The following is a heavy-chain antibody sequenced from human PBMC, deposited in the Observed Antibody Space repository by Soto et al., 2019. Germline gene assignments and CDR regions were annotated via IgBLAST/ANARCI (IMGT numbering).Heavy chain of an antibody. J-gene: IGHJ4*02. Sequence: EVHLVESGGGLVQPGGSLRLSCAASGFTFSSYSLNWVRQAPGKGREWVSYITSSGTTVYYADSVRGRFTIPRDNAKNSLYLQMNSLRDDDTAVYYCARGSSNWAYYFDFWVQGTLVTVSS. CDR3: ARGSSNWAYYFDF. CDR2: ITSSGTTV. D-gene: IGHD6-13*01. V-gene: IGHV3-48*02. CDR1: GFTFSSYS.